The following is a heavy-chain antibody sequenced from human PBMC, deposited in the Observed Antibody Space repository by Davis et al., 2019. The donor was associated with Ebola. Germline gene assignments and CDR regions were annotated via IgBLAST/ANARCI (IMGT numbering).Heavy chain of an antibody. D-gene: IGHD7-27*01. Sequence: GSLKISCKDSGNRFSSHWIGWVRQMPGKGLEWMGIIYTGDSDTRYSPSFRGQVTISADKSSKTAFLQWSSLKASDTAMYYCASLRRTITGMDDGFDIWGQGTMVTVSS. J-gene: IGHJ3*02. V-gene: IGHV5-51*01. CDR2: IYTGDSDT. CDR3: ASLRRTITGMDDGFDI. CDR1: GNRFSSHW.